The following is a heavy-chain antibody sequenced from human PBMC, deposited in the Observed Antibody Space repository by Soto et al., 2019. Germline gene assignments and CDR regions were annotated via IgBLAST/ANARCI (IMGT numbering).Heavy chain of an antibody. CDR1: GYTFANYD. Sequence: QVQLVQSGAEVKEPGASVKVSCRASGYTFANYDINWLRQAAGQGLEWMGWMSPSSGDTGYAQKFQGRVTMTRETSINTAYVELSSLRYEDTALYYCARGVDAGVDYWGQGTLVTVSS. CDR2: MSPSSGDT. CDR3: ARGVDAGVDY. D-gene: IGHD3-10*01. J-gene: IGHJ4*02. V-gene: IGHV1-8*01.